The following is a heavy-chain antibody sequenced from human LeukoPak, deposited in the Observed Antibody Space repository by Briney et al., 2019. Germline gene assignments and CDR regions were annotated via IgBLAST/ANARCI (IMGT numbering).Heavy chain of an antibody. CDR2: ISASGGET. V-gene: IGHV3-23*01. Sequence: PGGSLRLSCAASGFTFSTYAMSWVRQAPGKGLEWVSGISASGGETYYADSVKGRFTISRDKSKNTLYLQMNSLRAEDTAVYYCAKKEAMIRGVPYYYDFWGQGTLVTVSS. J-gene: IGHJ4*02. CDR1: GFTFSTYA. CDR3: AKKEAMIRGVPYYYDF. D-gene: IGHD3-10*01.